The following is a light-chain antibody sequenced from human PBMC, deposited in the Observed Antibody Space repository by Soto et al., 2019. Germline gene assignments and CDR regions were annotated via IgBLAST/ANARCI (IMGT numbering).Light chain of an antibody. CDR3: QQYNNWPT. CDR2: GAS. V-gene: IGKV3-15*01. CDR1: QSVSSN. J-gene: IGKJ3*01. Sequence: EIVMTQSPATLSVSPGERATLSCRASQSVSSNLAWYQQKPGQGPRLLIYGASTRATGIPARFSGSGSGTEFTLTISSLQSEDFAVYYCQQYNNWPTFGPGTKVDIK.